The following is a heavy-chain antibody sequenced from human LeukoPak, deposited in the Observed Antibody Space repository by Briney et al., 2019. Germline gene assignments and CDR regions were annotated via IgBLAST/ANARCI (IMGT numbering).Heavy chain of an antibody. D-gene: IGHD3-10*01. CDR2: ISSSGDTI. CDR3: ARDSARGGASSGDFDS. J-gene: IGHJ4*02. Sequence: GGSPRLSCAASGFTFSDYYMTWLRQAPGKGLEWVSYISSSGDTIYYADSVKGRITISRDNAKNALYLQMNSLRAEDTAVYYCARDSARGGASSGDFDSWGQGTLVTVSS. CDR1: GFTFSDYY. V-gene: IGHV3-11*04.